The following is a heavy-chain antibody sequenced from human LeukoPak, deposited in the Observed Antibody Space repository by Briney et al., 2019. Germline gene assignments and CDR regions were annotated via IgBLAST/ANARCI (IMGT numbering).Heavy chain of an antibody. CDR2: IIPVLGIA. D-gene: IGHD3-9*01. CDR1: GGTFSSYA. Sequence: WVKVSCEACGGTFSSYAISGVRQAPGRGREGVGRIIPVLGIANYAQKFQGRVTITADKSTSTAYMELSSLRSEDTAVYYCARGNGLRYFDWSLYYYYYGRDVWGQGTTVTVSS. CDR3: ARGNGLRYFDWSLYYYYYGRDV. J-gene: IGHJ6*02. V-gene: IGHV1-69*04.